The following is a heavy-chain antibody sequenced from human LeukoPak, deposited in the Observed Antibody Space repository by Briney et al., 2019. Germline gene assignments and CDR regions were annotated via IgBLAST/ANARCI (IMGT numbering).Heavy chain of an antibody. Sequence: GGSLRLSCAASGFTFSSYNMNWVRQAPGKGLEWVSSISSSSSYIYYADSVEGRFTISRDNAKNSLYLQMNSLRAEDTAVYYCAREPYCNNGVCYTQAVDYWGQGTLVTVSS. CDR3: AREPYCNNGVCYTQAVDY. D-gene: IGHD2-8*01. J-gene: IGHJ4*02. CDR1: GFTFSSYN. CDR2: ISSSSSYI. V-gene: IGHV3-21*01.